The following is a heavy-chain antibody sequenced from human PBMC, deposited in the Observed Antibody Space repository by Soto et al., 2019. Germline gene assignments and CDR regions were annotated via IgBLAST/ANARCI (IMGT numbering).Heavy chain of an antibody. CDR2: MNPNSGNT. CDR1: GYTFTSYD. Sequence: QVHLVQSGAEVKKPGASVKVSCKASGYTFTSYDINWVRQATGQGLEWMGWMNPNSGNTRSSQNFQGRLTMTRNTSISTAYMELSGLRSEDTAVYYCARSQEEQGLVPQDFWGQGTLVTVSS. D-gene: IGHD6-19*01. CDR3: ARSQEEQGLVPQDF. V-gene: IGHV1-8*01. J-gene: IGHJ4*02.